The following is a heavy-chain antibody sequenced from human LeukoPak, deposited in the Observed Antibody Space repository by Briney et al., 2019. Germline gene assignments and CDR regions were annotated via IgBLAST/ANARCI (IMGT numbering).Heavy chain of an antibody. D-gene: IGHD1-14*01. Sequence: GGSLRLSCAASGFTFSSYGMHWVRQAPGKGLKWVAVIWYDGSKKYYADSVKGRFTISRDNSKNTLYLQMDSLRAEDTAVYYCAGYNTGSVDYWGQGTLVTVSS. CDR2: IWYDGSKK. V-gene: IGHV3-33*01. CDR1: GFTFSSYG. CDR3: AGYNTGSVDY. J-gene: IGHJ4*02.